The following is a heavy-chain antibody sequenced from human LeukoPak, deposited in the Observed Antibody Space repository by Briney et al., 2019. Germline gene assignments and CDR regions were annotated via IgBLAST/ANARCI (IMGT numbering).Heavy chain of an antibody. J-gene: IGHJ4*02. CDR2: IGIRGDT. Sequence: PGGSLRLSCAASGFTFIDYDMHWFRQVIAKDLEWVSAIGIRGDTHYSGSVKGRFTISRENAEGSLYLQMNSQRAEDTAVYYCARGGLQLSGIDEFDYWRQGTLVTVS. CDR3: ARGGLQLSGIDEFDY. V-gene: IGHV3-13*01. CDR1: GFTFIDYD. D-gene: IGHD5-24*01.